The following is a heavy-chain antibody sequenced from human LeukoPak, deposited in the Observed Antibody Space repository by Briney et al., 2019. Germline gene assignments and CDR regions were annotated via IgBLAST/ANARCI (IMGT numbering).Heavy chain of an antibody. CDR1: GFTFSSYG. Sequence: GGSLRLSCAASGFTFSSYGMHWVRQAPGKGLEWVAVISYDGSNKYYADSVKGRFTISRDNSKNTLNLQMNSLRAEDTAVYYCAKDRRALYSIAAAGTFDYWGQGTLVTVSS. CDR2: ISYDGSNK. D-gene: IGHD6-13*01. V-gene: IGHV3-30*18. J-gene: IGHJ4*02. CDR3: AKDRRALYSIAAAGTFDY.